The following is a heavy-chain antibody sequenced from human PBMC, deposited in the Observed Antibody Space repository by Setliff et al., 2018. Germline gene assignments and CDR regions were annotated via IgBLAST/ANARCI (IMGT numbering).Heavy chain of an antibody. CDR2: IIPLLETV. D-gene: IGHD3-3*01. V-gene: IGHV1-69*06. J-gene: IGHJ4*02. CDR3: ARGFWSGYFVLDY. Sequence: SVKVSCKASGDTFNTYTLSWVRQAPGQGLEWMGGIIPLLETVKYAQKFQGRLTITADTSKNQVVLSMTNMDPADTGTFYCARGFWSGYFVLDYWGLGTLVTVSS. CDR1: GDTFNTYT.